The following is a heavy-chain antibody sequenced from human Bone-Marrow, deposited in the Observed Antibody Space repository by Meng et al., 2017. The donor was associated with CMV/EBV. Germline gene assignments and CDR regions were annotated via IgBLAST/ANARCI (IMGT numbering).Heavy chain of an antibody. CDR3: ARQHVTTLGARNSGMDV. Sequence: SETLSLTCTVSGGSVSSGSYYWSWIRQPPEKGLEWIGEINHSGSTNHNPSLKSRVTISVDTSKRQFSLRLRSVTAADTALYYCARQHVTTLGARNSGMDVWGQGTTVTVSS. D-gene: IGHD4-11*01. CDR2: INHSGST. V-gene: IGHV4-61*01. CDR1: GGSVSSGSYY. J-gene: IGHJ6*02.